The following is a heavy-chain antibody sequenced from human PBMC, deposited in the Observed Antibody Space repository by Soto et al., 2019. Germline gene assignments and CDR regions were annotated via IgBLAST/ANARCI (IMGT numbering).Heavy chain of an antibody. Sequence: QVQLVQSGAEVKKPGASVKVSCKASGYTFTSYDINWVRQATGQGLEWMGWMNPNSGNTGYAQKFKGKVTMTRNTSISTAYMDLSSLRSEDTAVYYCASPARNYDFWSGYSFDIWGQGTMVTVSS. CDR2: MNPNSGNT. D-gene: IGHD3-3*01. V-gene: IGHV1-8*01. J-gene: IGHJ3*02. CDR1: GYTFTSYD. CDR3: ASPARNYDFWSGYSFDI.